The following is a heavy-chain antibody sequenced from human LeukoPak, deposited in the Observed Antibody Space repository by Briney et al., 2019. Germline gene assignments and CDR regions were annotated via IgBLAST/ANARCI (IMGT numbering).Heavy chain of an antibody. J-gene: IGHJ4*02. D-gene: IGHD2-2*01. CDR3: AKDISLLRVVPAAIDY. CDR2: IRYDGSNK. V-gene: IGHV3-30*02. Sequence: GGSLRLSCAASGFTFSSYGMHWVRQAPGKGLEWVAFIRYDGSNKYYADSVKGRFTISRDNSKNTLYLQMNSLRAEDTAVYYGAKDISLLRVVPAAIDYWGQGTLVTVSS. CDR1: GFTFSSYG.